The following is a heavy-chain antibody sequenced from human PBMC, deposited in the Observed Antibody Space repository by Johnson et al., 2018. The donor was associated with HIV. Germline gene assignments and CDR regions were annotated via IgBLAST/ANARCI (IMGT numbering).Heavy chain of an antibody. J-gene: IGHJ3*02. V-gene: IGHV3-30*04. CDR1: GFTFSSYA. CDR3: AKAELVDWSGSSAFDI. Sequence: QVQLVESGGGVVQPGRSLRLSCAASGFTFSSYAMHWVRQAPGKGLEWVAVISYDGSNKYYADYVKGRFTISRDNSKNTLYLQMNRLRAEDTAVYYCAKAELVDWSGSSAFDIWGRGTMVTVSS. D-gene: IGHD3-3*01. CDR2: ISYDGSNK.